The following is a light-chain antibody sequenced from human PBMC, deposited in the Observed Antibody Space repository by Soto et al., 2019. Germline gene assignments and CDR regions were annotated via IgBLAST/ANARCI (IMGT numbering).Light chain of an antibody. Sequence: LTQPPSACGSPGQSAAIACNGTSNDVGGYNYVSWYQQHPGKAPKLMIYEVNKRPSGVPDRFSGSKSGNTASLTVSGLQAEDEADFYCSSYPGGCNLFGTGTKVTV. J-gene: IGLJ1*01. CDR1: SNDVGGYNY. CDR3: SSYPGGCNL. CDR2: EVN. V-gene: IGLV2-8*01.